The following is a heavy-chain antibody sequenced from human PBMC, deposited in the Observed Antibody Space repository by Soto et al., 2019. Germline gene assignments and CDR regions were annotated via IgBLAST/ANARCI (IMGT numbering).Heavy chain of an antibody. CDR2: IILRFGTA. CDR1: GGTFTNYA. Sequence: SVKVSCKASGGTFTNYAINWVRQAPGQGLEWMGGIILRFGTAKYAQKFQGRVTITRDTSVSTAYMELSSLRSEDTAVYYFARCSAYYYCDDYWGQGTLVTVSS. D-gene: IGHD3-22*01. J-gene: IGHJ4*02. V-gene: IGHV1-69*05. CDR3: ARCSAYYYCDDY.